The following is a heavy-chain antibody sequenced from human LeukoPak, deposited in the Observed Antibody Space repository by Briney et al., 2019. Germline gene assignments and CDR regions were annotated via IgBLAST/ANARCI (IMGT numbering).Heavy chain of an antibody. CDR2: INPNSGGT. D-gene: IGHD5-18*01. V-gene: IGHV1-2*02. Sequence: ASVKVSCKASGYTFTGYYMHWVRQAPGQGLEWMGWINPNSGGTNYAQKFQGRVTMTRDTSISTAYMELSRLRSDDTAVYYCARSSGYSYGTQFDYWGQGTLVTVSS. CDR1: GYTFTGYY. CDR3: ARSSGYSYGTQFDY. J-gene: IGHJ4*02.